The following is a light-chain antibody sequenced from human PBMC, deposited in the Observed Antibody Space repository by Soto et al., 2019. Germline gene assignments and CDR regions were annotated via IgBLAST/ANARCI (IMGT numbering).Light chain of an antibody. J-gene: IGLJ2*01. CDR2: SNS. CDR1: SSNIGSNT. CDR3: AAWDDSLNGPHVV. V-gene: IGLV1-44*01. Sequence: QSVLTQPPSASGTPGQRVTFSCSGSSSNIGSNTVNWYQQLPGTAPKLLIYSNSQRPSGVPDRFSGSKSGTSASLAISGLQAEDEADYYCAAWDDSLNGPHVVFGGGTKLTVL.